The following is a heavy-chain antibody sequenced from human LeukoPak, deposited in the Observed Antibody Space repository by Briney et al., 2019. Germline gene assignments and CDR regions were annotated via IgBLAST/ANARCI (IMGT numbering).Heavy chain of an antibody. J-gene: IGHJ3*02. Sequence: SGGSLRLSCAASGFTFSNYAMHWVRQAPGKGLEWVSSISSSSYIYYADSVKGRFTISRDNAKNSLYLQMNSLRAEDTAVYYCARGYSGGYYLIDAFDIWGQGTMVTVSS. V-gene: IGHV3-21*01. CDR2: ISSSSYI. D-gene: IGHD1-26*01. CDR3: ARGYSGGYYLIDAFDI. CDR1: GFTFSNYA.